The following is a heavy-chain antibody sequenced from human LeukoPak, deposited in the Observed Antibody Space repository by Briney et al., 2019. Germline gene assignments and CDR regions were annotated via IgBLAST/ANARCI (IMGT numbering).Heavy chain of an antibody. Sequence: GGSLRLSCAASGFSFSTYAMSWVRQAPGKGLEWVSTITGSGGSTYYADSVKGRFTISRGNSKNTLYLQMNSLRAEDTAVYYCAKDPDPRYWYFDLWGRGTLVTVSS. CDR3: AKDPDPRYWYFDL. CDR1: GFSFSTYA. V-gene: IGHV3-23*01. J-gene: IGHJ2*01. CDR2: ITGSGGST.